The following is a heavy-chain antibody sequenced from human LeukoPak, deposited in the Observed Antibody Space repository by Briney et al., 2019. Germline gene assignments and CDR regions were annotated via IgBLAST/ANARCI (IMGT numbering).Heavy chain of an antibody. CDR1: GGSISGYN. V-gene: IGHV4-59*08. CDR2: IYNTGNT. D-gene: IGHD4-23*01. CDR3: ARPGGRDHGGNSVAFDI. J-gene: IGHJ3*02. Sequence: SETLSLTCTVSGGSISGYNWNWIRQPPGKGLEWIGFIYNTGNTNYNPSLKSRVTISADTSKNQVSLNLSSVTAADTAVYYCARPGGRDHGGNSVAFDIWGQGTMVTVSS.